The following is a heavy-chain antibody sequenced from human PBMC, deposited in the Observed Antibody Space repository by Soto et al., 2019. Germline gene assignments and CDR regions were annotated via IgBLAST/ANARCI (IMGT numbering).Heavy chain of an antibody. J-gene: IGHJ5*02. CDR3: ARDRHACFTHSFAP. CDR1: GGYIASYP. Sequence: LQTQSLTCIVVGGYIASYPRSWIRQFPGKGLEWIAYTSYTGNPNYIPSLKSRVTISMDTSKNQLSLKLTSMTAAHTAIYYCARDRHACFTHSFAPWGQGTVVTVSA. D-gene: IGHD3-16*01. CDR2: TSYTGNP. V-gene: IGHV4-59*01.